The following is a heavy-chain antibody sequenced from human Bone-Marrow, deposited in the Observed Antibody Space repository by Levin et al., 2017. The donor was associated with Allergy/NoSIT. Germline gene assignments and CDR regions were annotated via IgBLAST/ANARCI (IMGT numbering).Heavy chain of an antibody. J-gene: IGHJ4*02. CDR3: ANDFGRRDGYNGFDY. CDR2: TSWNSDSR. V-gene: IGHV3-9*01. Sequence: GGSLRLSCAASGFSFDEYAMHWVRQAPGQGLEWVSGTSWNSDSRRYADSVKGRFTISRDNAKNSLYLQMSSLRAEDTALYYCANDFGRRDGYNGFDYWGPGTLVTVSS. CDR1: GFSFDEYA. D-gene: IGHD5-24*01.